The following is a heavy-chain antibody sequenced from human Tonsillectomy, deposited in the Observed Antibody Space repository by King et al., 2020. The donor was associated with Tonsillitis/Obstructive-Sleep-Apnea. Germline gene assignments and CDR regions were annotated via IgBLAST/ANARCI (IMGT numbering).Heavy chain of an antibody. CDR3: AKDHTMVPGWGGFFDP. J-gene: IGHJ5*02. Sequence: VQLVESGGGLVQPGGSLRLSCAASGFTFSSYAMSWVRQAPGKGLEWVSAISGSGGSTYYADSVKGRFTISRDNSKNTLYLQMNSLRAEDTAVYYCAKDHTMVPGWGGFFDPWGQGTLVTVSS. CDR2: ISGSGGST. D-gene: IGHD3-16*01. V-gene: IGHV3-23*04. CDR1: GFTFSSYA.